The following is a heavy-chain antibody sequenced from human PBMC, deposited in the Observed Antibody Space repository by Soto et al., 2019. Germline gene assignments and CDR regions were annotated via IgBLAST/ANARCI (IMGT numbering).Heavy chain of an antibody. J-gene: IGHJ5*02. CDR3: ARSQAARGS. V-gene: IGHV1-8*01. CDR2: MNPNSGKT. Sequence: ASVKVSCKASGYTFTFYDSNWVRQATGQGLEWMGWMNPNSGKTGYAQNFQGRITMTRNTSISTAYMELSSLRSEDTAVYYCARSQAARGSWGQGTLLTLSS. D-gene: IGHD6-6*01. CDR1: GYTFTFYD.